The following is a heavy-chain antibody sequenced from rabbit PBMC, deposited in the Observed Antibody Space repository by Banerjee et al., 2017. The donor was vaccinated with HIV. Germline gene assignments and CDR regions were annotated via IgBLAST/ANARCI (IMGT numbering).Heavy chain of an antibody. CDR1: GIDFSTHYY. D-gene: IGHD4-2*01. Sequence: QQQLEESGGGLVKPGGTLTLTCKASGIDFSTHYYMCWVRQAPGKGLEWIGCKHAGGNAGTYYASWAKGRFTISKTSSTTVTLQMASLTAADTATYFCARGIYGGNGHFNLWGQGTLVTVS. J-gene: IGHJ4*01. CDR3: ARGIYGGNGHFNL. V-gene: IGHV1S45*01. CDR2: KHAGGNAGT.